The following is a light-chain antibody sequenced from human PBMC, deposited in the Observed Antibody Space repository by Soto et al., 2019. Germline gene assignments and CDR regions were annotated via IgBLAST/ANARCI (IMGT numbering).Light chain of an antibody. J-gene: IGKJ2*01. V-gene: IGKV1-6*01. CDR1: QGIRND. CDR2: GAS. Sequence: AIQMTQFPSSLSASVGDRVTITCRASQGIRNDLGWYQQKSGKAPKLLIFGASTLQSGVPSRFSGSGSGTDSTLTISSLQPEDFATYYCLHDYNYPYTFGQGTKVDIK. CDR3: LHDYNYPYT.